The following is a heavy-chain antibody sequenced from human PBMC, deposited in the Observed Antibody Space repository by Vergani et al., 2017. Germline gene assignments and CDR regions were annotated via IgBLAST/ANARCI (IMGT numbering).Heavy chain of an antibody. J-gene: IGHJ4*02. D-gene: IGHD1-26*01. Sequence: EVQLVQSGAELKKPGESLRISCKGSGYSFTSFWISWVRQMPGKGLEWMGRIDPSDSYTNYSPSFQGHVTISADKSISTAYLHWSSLKASDTAMYYCARHFVGATPDFDYWGQGTLVTGSS. CDR1: GYSFTSFW. CDR3: ARHFVGATPDFDY. CDR2: IDPSDSYT. V-gene: IGHV5-10-1*01.